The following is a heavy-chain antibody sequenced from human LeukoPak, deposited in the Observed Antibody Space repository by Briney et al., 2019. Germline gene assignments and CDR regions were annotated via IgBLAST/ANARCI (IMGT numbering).Heavy chain of an antibody. V-gene: IGHV3-21*01. Sequence: NPGGSLRLSCAASGFTFSTYSVNWVRQAPGKGLEWVSSISSSSSYIYYADSVKGRFTISRDNAKNSLYLQMMSLRAEDTAVYYCARGSGWRGGYWGQGTLVTVSS. D-gene: IGHD6-19*01. J-gene: IGHJ4*02. CDR2: ISSSSSYI. CDR1: GFTFSTYS. CDR3: ARGSGWRGGY.